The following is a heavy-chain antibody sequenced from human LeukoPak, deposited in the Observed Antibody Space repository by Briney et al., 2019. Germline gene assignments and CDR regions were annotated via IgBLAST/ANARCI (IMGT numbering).Heavy chain of an antibody. CDR3: ARDPLKGYPYGMDV. D-gene: IGHD2-15*01. V-gene: IGHV4-30-4*01. J-gene: IGHJ6*04. CDR2: IYYSGST. CDR1: GGSISSGDYY. Sequence: SQTLSLTCTVSGGSISSGDYYWSWIRQPPEKGLEWIGYIYYSGSTYYNPSLKSRVTISVDTSKNQFSLKLSSVTAADTAVYYCARDPLKGYPYGMDVWGKGTTVTVSS.